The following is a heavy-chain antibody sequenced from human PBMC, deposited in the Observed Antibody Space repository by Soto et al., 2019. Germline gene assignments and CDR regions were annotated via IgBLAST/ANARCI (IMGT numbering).Heavy chain of an antibody. CDR2: INPNSGDT. D-gene: IGHD6-13*01. V-gene: IGHV1-2*02. J-gene: IGHJ6*02. CDR1: GFTFSAYY. CDR3: ARSLLDEYSSSWRSAYYGMDV. Sequence: QVQLVQSGAELKKPGASVKVSCKASGFTFSAYYIYWVRQAPGHGLEWIGWINPNSGDTNNAQKFQGRVTMTRDTSTSTVYMELSALIPDDTAVYYCARSLLDEYSSSWRSAYYGMDVWGQGTTVTVSS.